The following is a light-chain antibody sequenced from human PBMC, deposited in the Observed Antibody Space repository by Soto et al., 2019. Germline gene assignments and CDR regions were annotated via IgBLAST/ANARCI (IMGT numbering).Light chain of an antibody. CDR3: PQYCKSPPGN. CDR1: QSVTSSY. V-gene: IGKV3-20*01. CDR2: GAS. J-gene: IGKJ2*01. Sequence: EIVLTQSPGTLSLSPGERATLSCRASQSVTSSYLAWYQQKPGQAPRLLIYGASSRATGIPDRFSGSGSGKAFNPTIRRIEPEDFGGYFCPQYCKSPPGNFGQGTKLEIK.